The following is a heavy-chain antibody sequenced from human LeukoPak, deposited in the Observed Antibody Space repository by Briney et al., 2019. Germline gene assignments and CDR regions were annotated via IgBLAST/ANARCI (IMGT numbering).Heavy chain of an antibody. D-gene: IGHD3-22*01. J-gene: IGHJ4*02. V-gene: IGHV4-38-2*02. CDR2: IYHSGST. CDR1: GYSISSHYC. CDR3: ARVRYYDSSGYYGVFDY. Sequence: SETLSLTCSVSGYSISSHYCWGWIRQPPGKGLEWIGSIYHSGSTYYNPSLKSRVTISVDTSKNQFSLKLSSVTAADTAVYYCARVRYYDSSGYYGVFDYWGQGTLVTVSS.